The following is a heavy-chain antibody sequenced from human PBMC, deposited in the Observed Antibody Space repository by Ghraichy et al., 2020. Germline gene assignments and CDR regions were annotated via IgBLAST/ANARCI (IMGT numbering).Heavy chain of an antibody. J-gene: IGHJ5*02. CDR1: GFTFSSYW. CDR2: INRDGSLT. V-gene: IGHV3-74*01. Sequence: GGSLRLSCAASGFTFSSYWMHWVRQAPGKGLVWVARINRDGSLTTSADSVKGRFTISRDNAKNTLYLQMNSLRAEDTAVYYCARDFVIEGATGTWGNWFDPWGQGTLVTVSS. CDR3: ARDFVIEGATGTWGNWFDP. D-gene: IGHD3-16*02.